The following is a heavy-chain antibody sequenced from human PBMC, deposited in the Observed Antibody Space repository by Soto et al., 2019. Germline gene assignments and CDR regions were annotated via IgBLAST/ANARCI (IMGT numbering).Heavy chain of an antibody. V-gene: IGHV3-30-3*01. J-gene: IGHJ6*02. D-gene: IGHD1-1*01. Sequence: QVQLVESGGGVVQPGRSLRLSCAASGFTFSSYAMHWVRQAPGKGLEWVAVTSYDGSNKYYADSVKGRFTISRDNSKNTLYLQMNSLRAEDTAVYYCARDRLRYNWNDFPYYYYGMDAWGQGTTVTVSS. CDR1: GFTFSSYA. CDR3: ARDRLRYNWNDFPYYYYGMDA. CDR2: TSYDGSNK.